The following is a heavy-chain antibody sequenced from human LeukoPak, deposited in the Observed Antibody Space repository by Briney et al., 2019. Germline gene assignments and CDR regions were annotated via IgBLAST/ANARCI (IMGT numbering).Heavy chain of an antibody. CDR2: VYYTGAS. J-gene: IGHJ4*02. V-gene: IGHV4-39*07. CDR1: GGSISSSSYY. CDR3: ARGAPPQN. Sequence: SETLSLTCTVSGGSISSSSYYWGWIRQPPGKGLEWIGSVYYTGASYYNPSLKSRVTISIDMSKNHFSLNLTSVPAAATAVYYCARGAPPQNWGQGALVTVSS.